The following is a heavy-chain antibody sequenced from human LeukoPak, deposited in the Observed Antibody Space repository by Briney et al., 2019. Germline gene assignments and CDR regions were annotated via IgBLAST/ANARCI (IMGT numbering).Heavy chain of an antibody. CDR3: ARDLSSGWDSYAFDI. D-gene: IGHD6-19*01. V-gene: IGHV1-69*13. CDR1: GGTFSSYA. Sequence: GASVKVSCKASGGTFSSYAISWVRQAPGQGLEWMGGIIPISGTANYAQKFQGRVTITADESTSTAYMELSSLGSEDTAVYYCARDLSSGWDSYAFDIWGQGTMVTVSS. CDR2: IIPISGTA. J-gene: IGHJ3*02.